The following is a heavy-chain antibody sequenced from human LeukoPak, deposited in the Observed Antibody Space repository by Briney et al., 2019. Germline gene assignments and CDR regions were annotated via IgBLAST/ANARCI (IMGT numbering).Heavy chain of an antibody. D-gene: IGHD6-13*01. V-gene: IGHV1-2*02. CDR1: GYTFTGYY. CDR3: ARDPSDSSSWYFN. CDR2: INPNSGGT. J-gene: IGHJ4*02. Sequence: ASVTLSCKATGYTFTGYYMHWERQAPGQGLEWKGWINPNSGGTNYAQKFQGRVTMSRDTSISTAYMELSRLRSDDTAVYYCARDPSDSSSWYFNWGQGTLVTVSS.